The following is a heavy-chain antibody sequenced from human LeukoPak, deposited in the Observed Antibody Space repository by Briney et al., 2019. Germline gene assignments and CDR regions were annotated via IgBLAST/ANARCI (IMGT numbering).Heavy chain of an antibody. CDR1: RGSISTRSYY. CDR2: IHYSGSA. J-gene: IGHJ5*02. V-gene: IGHV4-39*01. CDR3: ASGGLNRRSSIQANWFDP. D-gene: IGHD1-14*01. Sequence: KPSETLSLTCTVSRGSISTRSYYWAWIRQPPGKGLGWIGSIHYSGSAYYSPSLKSRITISVDTSKKQFSLKLSSVTAADTAVYYCASGGLNRRSSIQANWFDPWGQGTLVTVSS.